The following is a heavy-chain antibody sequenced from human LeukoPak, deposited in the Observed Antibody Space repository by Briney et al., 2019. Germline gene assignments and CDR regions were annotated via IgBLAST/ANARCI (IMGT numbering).Heavy chain of an antibody. CDR3: AREVYDSSNYFDY. D-gene: IGHD3-22*01. Sequence: GGSLRLSCAASGLTFSSYSMNWVRQAPGKGLEWVSSISSSSSYIYYADSVKGRFTISRDNAKNSLYLQMNSLRAEDTAVYYCAREVYDSSNYFDYWGQGTLVTVSS. CDR1: GLTFSSYS. V-gene: IGHV3-21*01. CDR2: ISSSSSYI. J-gene: IGHJ4*02.